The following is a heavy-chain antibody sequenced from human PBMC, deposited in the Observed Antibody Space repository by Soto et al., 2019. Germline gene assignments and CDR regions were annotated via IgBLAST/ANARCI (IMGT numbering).Heavy chain of an antibody. J-gene: IGHJ4*02. Sequence: EVQLVESGGGLVQPGRSLRLSCAASGFTFDDYAMHWVRQAPGKGLEWVSGISWNSGSIGYADSVKGRFTISRDNXXNSLYLQMNSLRAEDTALYYCAKDNRGAVAGTVDYWGQGTLVTVSS. CDR2: ISWNSGSI. CDR3: AKDNRGAVAGTVDY. V-gene: IGHV3-9*01. D-gene: IGHD6-19*01. CDR1: GFTFDDYA.